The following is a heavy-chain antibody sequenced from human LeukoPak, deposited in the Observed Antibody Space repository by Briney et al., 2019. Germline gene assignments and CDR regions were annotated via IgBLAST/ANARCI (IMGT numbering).Heavy chain of an antibody. CDR1: GGSISSSSYY. V-gene: IGHV4-39*07. D-gene: IGHD2-2*01. J-gene: IGHJ4*02. CDR2: IYYSGCT. Sequence: SETLSLTCTVSGGSISSSSYYWGWIRQPPGKGLEWIGSIYYSGCTYYNPSLKSRVTISVDTSKNQFSLKLSSVTAADTAVYYCARAYQLLKIFGNWGQGTLVTVSS. CDR3: ARAYQLLKIFGN.